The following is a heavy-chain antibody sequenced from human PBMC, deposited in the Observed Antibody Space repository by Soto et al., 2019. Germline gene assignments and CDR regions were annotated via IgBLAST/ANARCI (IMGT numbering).Heavy chain of an antibody. V-gene: IGHV1-58*02. CDR2: IVVGSGNT. Sequence: SVKVSCKASGFTFTSSAMQWVRQARGQRLEWIGWIVVGSGNTNYAQKFQERVTITRDMSTSTAYMELSSLRSEDTAVYYCAADIGSSGWATGFDYWGQGTLVTVSS. D-gene: IGHD6-19*01. CDR1: GFTFTSSA. J-gene: IGHJ4*02. CDR3: AADIGSSGWATGFDY.